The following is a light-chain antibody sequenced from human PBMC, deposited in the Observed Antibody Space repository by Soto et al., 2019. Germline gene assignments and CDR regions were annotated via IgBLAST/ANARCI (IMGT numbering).Light chain of an antibody. V-gene: IGKV2-24*01. CDR3: MQATQLRT. Sequence: DIVMTQTPLSSPVTLGQPASISCRSSQSLVHSDGNTYLSWLQQRPGQPPRLLIYQISKRFSGVPDRFSGSGAGTDFTLQISRVEAEDVGIYYCMQATQLRTFGQGAKVDIK. CDR2: QIS. CDR1: QSLVHSDGNTY. J-gene: IGKJ1*01.